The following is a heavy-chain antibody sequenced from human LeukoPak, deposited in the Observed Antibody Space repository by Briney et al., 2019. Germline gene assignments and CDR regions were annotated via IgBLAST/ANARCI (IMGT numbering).Heavy chain of an antibody. CDR2: VSGGGSS. CDR1: GFSFSSYA. CDR3: AKGLRSSAMAGFDY. J-gene: IGHJ4*02. D-gene: IGHD5-18*01. Sequence: GGSLRLSCAASGFSFSSYAMSWVRQAPGKGLEWVSAVSGGGSSFYVDSVKGRFTISRDNSKNTLYLQMNSLRAEDTAVYYCAKGLRSSAMAGFDYWGQGTLVTVSS. V-gene: IGHV3-23*01.